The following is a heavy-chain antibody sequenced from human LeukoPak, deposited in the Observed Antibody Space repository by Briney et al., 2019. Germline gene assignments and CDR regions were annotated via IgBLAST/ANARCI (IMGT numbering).Heavy chain of an antibody. J-gene: IGHJ4*02. V-gene: IGHV3-53*01. Sequence: GGSLRLSCAASGFTVSSNYMSWVRQAPGKGLEWVSVIYSGGSTYYADSVKGRFTISRDNSKNTLYLQMNSLRAEDTAVYYCARVYPEPYAYFDYWGQGTLVTVSS. CDR2: IYSGGST. D-gene: IGHD2-2*02. CDR1: GFTVSSNY. CDR3: ARVYPEPYAYFDY.